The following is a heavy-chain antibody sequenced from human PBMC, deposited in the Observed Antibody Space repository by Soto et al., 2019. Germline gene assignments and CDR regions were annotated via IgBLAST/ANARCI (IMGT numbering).Heavy chain of an antibody. D-gene: IGHD3-10*01. CDR1: GGSISSGDYY. CDR2: IYYSGST. J-gene: IGHJ6*02. Sequence: SETLSLTCTVSGGSISSGDYYWSWIRQPPGKGLEWIGYIYYSGSTYYNPSLKSRVTISVDTSKNQFSLKLSSVTAADTAVYYCARGGGAPSLWLGDYYYGMDVWGQGTTVTVSS. V-gene: IGHV4-30-4*01. CDR3: ARGGGAPSLWLGDYYYGMDV.